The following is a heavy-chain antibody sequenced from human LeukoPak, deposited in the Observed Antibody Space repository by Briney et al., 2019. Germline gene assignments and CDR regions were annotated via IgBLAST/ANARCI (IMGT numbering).Heavy chain of an antibody. D-gene: IGHD2-15*01. CDR3: ATIPLRGGHFDY. V-gene: IGHV1-24*01. J-gene: IGHJ4*02. CDR2: FDPEDGET. Sequence: ASVKVSCKVSGYTLTELSMHWVQQAPGKGLEWMGGFDPEDGETIYAQKFQGRVTMTEDTSTDTAYMELSSLRSEDTAVYYCATIPLRGGHFDYWGQGTLVTVSS. CDR1: GYTLTELS.